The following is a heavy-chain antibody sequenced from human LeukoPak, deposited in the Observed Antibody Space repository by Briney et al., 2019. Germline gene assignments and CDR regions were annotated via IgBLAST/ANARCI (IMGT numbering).Heavy chain of an antibody. J-gene: IGHJ4*02. V-gene: IGHV3-74*01. CDR2: INERATII. CDR1: GFTFSNYG. CDR3: VRDLILVWTPGDDFDH. Sequence: HPGGSLRLSCAASGFTFSNYGMHWVRQAPGKGLEWVSRINERATIISYADSVKGRFTISRENARNTLYLQMNSLTAEDTAVYYCVRDLILVWTPGDDFDHWGQGTLVTVSS. D-gene: IGHD3-16*01.